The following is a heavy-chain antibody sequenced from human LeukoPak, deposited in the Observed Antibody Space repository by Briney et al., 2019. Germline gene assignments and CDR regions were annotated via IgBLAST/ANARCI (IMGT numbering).Heavy chain of an antibody. CDR2: IGRVSIYI. V-gene: IGHV3-21*01. CDR3: ATGDGY. CDR1: GFTFSSYS. D-gene: IGHD7-27*01. J-gene: IGHJ4*02. Sequence: PGGSLRLSCAAPGFTFSSYSINWVRQGPGKGLEWGSSIGRVSIYIYYTDSVKGRFTNSRDNAKISLYLQMNSLRAEDTAVYYWATGDGYWGQGTLVTVSS.